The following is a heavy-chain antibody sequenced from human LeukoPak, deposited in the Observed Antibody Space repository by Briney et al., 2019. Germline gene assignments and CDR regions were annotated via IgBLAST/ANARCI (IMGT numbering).Heavy chain of an antibody. CDR1: GFTFSSYG. J-gene: IGHJ4*02. D-gene: IGHD1-26*01. CDR2: ISYDGSNK. Sequence: GGSLRLSCAASGFTFSSYGMHWVRQAPGKGLEWVAVISYDGSNKYYADSVKGRFTISRDNSKNTLYLQMNSLRAEDTAVYYCAKMGATTVDYWGQGTLVTVSS. V-gene: IGHV3-30*18. CDR3: AKMGATTVDY.